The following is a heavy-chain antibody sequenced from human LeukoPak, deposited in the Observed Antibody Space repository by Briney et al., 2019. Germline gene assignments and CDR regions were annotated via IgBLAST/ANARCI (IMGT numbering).Heavy chain of an antibody. D-gene: IGHD3-16*01. CDR1: GGSISSYY. CDR2: IYYSGTT. Sequence: SETLSLTCTVSGGSISSYYWSWIRQPPGKGLEWIGYIYYSGTTNYDPSLKSRVTISVDTSKNQFSLKLSSVTAADTAIYYCASSFSYGTFDYWGQGTLVTVSS. CDR3: ASSFSYGTFDY. V-gene: IGHV4-59*01. J-gene: IGHJ4*02.